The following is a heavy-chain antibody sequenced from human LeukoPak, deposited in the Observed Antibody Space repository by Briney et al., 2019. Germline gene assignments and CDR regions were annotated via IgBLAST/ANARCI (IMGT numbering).Heavy chain of an antibody. CDR1: GYTFTTYG. CDR3: ARRLERHHDFDY. J-gene: IGHJ4*02. CDR2: ISAYNGNT. V-gene: IGHV1-18*01. Sequence: GASVKVSCKASGYTFTTYGISWVRQAPGQGLEWMGWISAYNGNTNYARKFQGRVTMTTDTSTTTAYMELRSLRSDDTAVYYCARRLERHHDFDYWGQGTLVTVPS. D-gene: IGHD1-1*01.